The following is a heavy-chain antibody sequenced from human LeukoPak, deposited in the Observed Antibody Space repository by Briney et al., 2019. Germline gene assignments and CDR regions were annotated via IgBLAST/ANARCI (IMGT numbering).Heavy chain of an antibody. CDR2: IHRGGSP. CDR3: AREILGGFNPGAY. CDR1: GFTFSSSW. Sequence: GSLRLSCAASGFTFSSSWMSWVRQPPGKGLEWIGEIHRGGSPNYNPSLQSRVTISIDRSRNQIVLELSSVTAADTAVYYCAREILGGFNPGAYWGQGTLVTVSS. V-gene: IGHV4-4*02. J-gene: IGHJ4*02. D-gene: IGHD1-14*01.